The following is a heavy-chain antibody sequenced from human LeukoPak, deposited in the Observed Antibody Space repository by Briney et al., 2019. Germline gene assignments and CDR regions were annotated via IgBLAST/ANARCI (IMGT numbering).Heavy chain of an antibody. V-gene: IGHV4-39*07. CDR3: ARALPPPYSSSWLSRTYYYYYYMDV. CDR2: IYNRGST. CDR1: GGSISSSSNY. J-gene: IGHJ6*03. Sequence: SETLSLTCSVSGGSISSSSNYWGWIRQPPGTGLEWIGNIYNRGSTYYNPSLKSRVTISVDTSKNQFSLKLSSVTAADTAVYYCARALPPPYSSSWLSRTYYYYYYMDVWGKGTTVTISS. D-gene: IGHD6-13*01.